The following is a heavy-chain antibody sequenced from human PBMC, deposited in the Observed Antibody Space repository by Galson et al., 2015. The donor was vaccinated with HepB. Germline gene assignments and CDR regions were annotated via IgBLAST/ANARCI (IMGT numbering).Heavy chain of an antibody. V-gene: IGHV1-46*03. CDR2: INPSGGST. CDR3: ARDEGYDFWSGYYPYYFDY. CDR1: GYTFTSYY. Sequence: SVKVSCKASGYTFTSYYMHWVRQAPGQGLEWMGIINPSGGSTSYAQKFQGRVTMTRDTSTSTVYMELSSLRSEDTAVYYCARDEGYDFWSGYYPYYFDYWGQGTLVTVSS. D-gene: IGHD3-3*01. J-gene: IGHJ4*02.